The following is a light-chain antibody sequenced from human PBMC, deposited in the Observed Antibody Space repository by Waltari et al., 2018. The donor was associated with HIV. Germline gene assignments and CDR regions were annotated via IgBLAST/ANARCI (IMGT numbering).Light chain of an antibody. V-gene: IGLV4-69*01. CDR1: SSHNSYA. J-gene: IGLJ3*02. Sequence: QPMLTQSPSASASLGASVQLTCTLSSSHNSYAIVWHQQRSETAPRFLMRVNSDGSHTKGDGIPDRFSGSSSGTDRYLTISSLQSEDEADYYCQTWGTSVQGVFGGGTKLTVI. CDR3: QTWGTSVQGV. CDR2: VNSDGSH.